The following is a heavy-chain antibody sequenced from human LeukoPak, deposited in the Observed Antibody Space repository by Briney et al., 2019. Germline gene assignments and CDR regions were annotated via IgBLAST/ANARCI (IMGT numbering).Heavy chain of an antibody. CDR3: ARRRNGVPYYFDY. V-gene: IGHV4-39*01. D-gene: IGHD1-1*01. CDR2: FYYSGST. J-gene: IGHJ4*02. Sequence: PSETLSLTCTVSGGSISTSDYYWGWIRQPPGKGLEWIGSFYYSGSTCYNPSLKSRLTISVDTSNNQFSLRLASVTAADTAVYYCARRRNGVPYYFDYWGQGTLVTVSS. CDR1: GGSISTSDYY.